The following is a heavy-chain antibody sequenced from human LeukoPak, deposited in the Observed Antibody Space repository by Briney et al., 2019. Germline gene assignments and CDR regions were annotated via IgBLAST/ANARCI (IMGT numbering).Heavy chain of an antibody. CDR1: GDSISSYH. J-gene: IGHJ4*02. D-gene: IGHD3-22*01. CDR2: ISYSGGP. CDR3: AREYYGSSGYYNDY. Sequence: SSETLSLTCTVSGDSISSYHWSWIRQPPGKGLEWIGYISYSGGPNYNPSHKSRVTISVDTSKNQFSLKLTSVTAADTAVYYCAREYYGSSGYYNDYWGQGALVTVSS. V-gene: IGHV4-59*01.